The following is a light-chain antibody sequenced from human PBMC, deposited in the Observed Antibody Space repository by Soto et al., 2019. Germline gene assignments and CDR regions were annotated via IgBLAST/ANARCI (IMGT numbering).Light chain of an antibody. CDR2: DVS. CDR3: SSYTTSNTRQIV. J-gene: IGLJ1*01. Sequence: QSALTQPASVSGSPGQSITNSCTGTSSDVGGYNYVSWYQHHPGKAPKLMIFDVSNRPSGVSNRFSGSKSGNTASLTISGLRPEEEADYYCSSYTTSNTRQIVFGTGTKVTV. V-gene: IGLV2-14*03. CDR1: SSDVGGYNY.